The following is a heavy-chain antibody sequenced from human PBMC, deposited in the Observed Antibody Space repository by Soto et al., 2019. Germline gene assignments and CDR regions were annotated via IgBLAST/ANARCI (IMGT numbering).Heavy chain of an antibody. CDR3: AKDKYDFWIGLPPTSWFHP. CDR1: GFLFSSYA. CDR2: ISSHGDTT. Sequence: EEHLLQSGGGVVQSGGSLILSCEDSGFLFSSYAMNWVRQDPGKGLEWVSSISSHGDTTYYAESVRGRCTISRDNYKITLFLQMNSLRSGETAVYLCAKDKYDFWIGLPPTSWFHPWGQGTMVTVSS. D-gene: IGHD3-3*01. J-gene: IGHJ5*02. V-gene: IGHV3-23*01.